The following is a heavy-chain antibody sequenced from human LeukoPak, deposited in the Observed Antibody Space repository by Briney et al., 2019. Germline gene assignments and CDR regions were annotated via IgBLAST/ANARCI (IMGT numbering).Heavy chain of an antibody. D-gene: IGHD6-6*01. V-gene: IGHV4-4*02. CDR3: VSSIAAPGLFDY. Sequence: SETLSLTCAVSGGSISSSNWWSWVRQPPGKGLEWIGEIYHSGSTNYNPSLKSRVTISVDKSKNQFSLKLSSVTAADTAVYYCVSSIAAPGLFDYWGQGTLVTVSS. J-gene: IGHJ4*02. CDR1: GGSISSSNW. CDR2: IYHSGST.